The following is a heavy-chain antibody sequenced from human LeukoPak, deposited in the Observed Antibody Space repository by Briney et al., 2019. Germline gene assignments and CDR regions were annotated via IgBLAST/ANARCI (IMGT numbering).Heavy chain of an antibody. CDR3: ARITPYSSSWYRGVDY. Sequence: GRSLRLSCAASGFTFSSYAMPWVRQAPGKGLEWVAVISYDGSNKYYADSVKGRFTISRDNSKNTLYLQMNSLRAEDTAVYYCARITPYSSSWYRGVDYWGQGTLVTVSS. CDR1: GFTFSSYA. D-gene: IGHD6-13*01. CDR2: ISYDGSNK. J-gene: IGHJ4*02. V-gene: IGHV3-30-3*01.